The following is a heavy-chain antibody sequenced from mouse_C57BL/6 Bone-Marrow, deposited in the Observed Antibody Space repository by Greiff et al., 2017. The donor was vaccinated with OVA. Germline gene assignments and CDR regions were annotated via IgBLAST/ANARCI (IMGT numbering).Heavy chain of an antibody. J-gene: IGHJ2*01. Sequence: QVQLQQSGAELVRPGASVKLSCKASGYTFTDYYINWVKQRPGQGLEWIARFYPGSGNTYYNEKFKGKATLTAEKSSSTAYMQLSSLTSEDSAVYFCARGDYSVSSHLFDYWGPGTTLTVSS. CDR1: GYTFTDYY. CDR3: ARGDYSVSSHLFDY. V-gene: IGHV1-76*01. D-gene: IGHD1-1*01. CDR2: FYPGSGNT.